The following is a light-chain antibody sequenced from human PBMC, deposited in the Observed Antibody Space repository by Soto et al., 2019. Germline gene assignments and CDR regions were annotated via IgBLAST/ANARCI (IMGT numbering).Light chain of an antibody. CDR3: QQTYNTPRT. V-gene: IGKV1-39*01. Sequence: DIQMTQSPSSLSASVGDRVTITCRASQSISTHLNWYQQRPGKAPKLLIYTASNLQSGVPSRFSGSGSGTDFTLSVSSLQPEDSATYYCQQTYNTPRTFGQGTKVDIK. J-gene: IGKJ1*01. CDR1: QSISTH. CDR2: TAS.